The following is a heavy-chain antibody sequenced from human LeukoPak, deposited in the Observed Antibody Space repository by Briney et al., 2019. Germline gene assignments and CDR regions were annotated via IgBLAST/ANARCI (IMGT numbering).Heavy chain of an antibody. CDR2: ISGSGGRT. CDR3: AKDRGGGNLDFDY. V-gene: IGHV3-23*01. CDR1: GFTFSSYA. J-gene: IGHJ4*02. Sequence: GSLRLSCAAPGFTFSSYAMTWVRQAPGKGVEWVSVISGSGGRTYYADSVRGRFTISRDNSKNTLYLQMSSLRAEDTAVYYCAKDRGGGNLDFDYWGQGTLVTVSS. D-gene: IGHD2-15*01.